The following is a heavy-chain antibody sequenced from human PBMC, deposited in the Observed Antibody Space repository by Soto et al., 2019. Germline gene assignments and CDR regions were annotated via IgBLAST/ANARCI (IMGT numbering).Heavy chain of an antibody. Sequence: ASVKVSCKASGGTFSSYAISWVRQAPGQGLEWMGWMNPNRGNTDYAQKFQGRVTMTRNTSINTAYMELSSLRSEDTAVYYCARRWGFLLMLQGGARKDYGMDVWGQGTTVTGSS. CDR3: ARRWGFLLMLQGGARKDYGMDV. J-gene: IGHJ6*02. D-gene: IGHD2-21*01. CDR1: GGTFSSYA. V-gene: IGHV1-8*02. CDR2: MNPNRGNT.